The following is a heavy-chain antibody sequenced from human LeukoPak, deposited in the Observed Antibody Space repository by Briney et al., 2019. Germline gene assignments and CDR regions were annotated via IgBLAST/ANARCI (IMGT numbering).Heavy chain of an antibody. J-gene: IGHJ6*02. CDR2: ISAYNGNT. Sequence: GASVKVSCKASGYTFTSYGISWVRQAPGQGLEWMGWISAYNGNTNYAQKLQGRVTMTTDTSTSTAYMELRSLRSDDTAVYYCARDRTDYSNLYYGMDVWGQGTTVTVSS. D-gene: IGHD4-11*01. CDR1: GYTFTSYG. V-gene: IGHV1-18*01. CDR3: ARDRTDYSNLYYGMDV.